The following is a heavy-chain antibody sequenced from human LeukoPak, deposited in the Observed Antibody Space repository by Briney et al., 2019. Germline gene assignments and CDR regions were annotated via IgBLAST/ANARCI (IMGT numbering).Heavy chain of an antibody. CDR3: ARHYSTDPFDY. Sequence: PSQTLSLSCTVSGASISSYCWSWVRQPPGKGLEWVACISHSGSTNYSPSLKTRLTVSVDTSKSQISLELSSVTAADTATYYCARHYSTDPFDYWGQGTPVTVSS. CDR2: ISHSGST. CDR1: GASISSYC. V-gene: IGHV4-59*08. D-gene: IGHD4-11*01. J-gene: IGHJ4*02.